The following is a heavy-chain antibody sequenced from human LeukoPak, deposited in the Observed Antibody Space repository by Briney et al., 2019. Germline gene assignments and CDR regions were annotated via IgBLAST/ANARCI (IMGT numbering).Heavy chain of an antibody. CDR3: ASNSGSYYVGGD. D-gene: IGHD3-10*01. J-gene: IGHJ4*02. V-gene: IGHV4-59*01. Sequence: SETLSLTCTVSGGSIRSYYWSWFRQPPGKGLEYIGYIYHDGTTNYNPSLKSRVTISIDTSKKRFSLNLTSVTAADTAVYHCASNSGSYYVGGDWGQGTLVTVSS. CDR1: GGSIRSYY. CDR2: IYHDGTT.